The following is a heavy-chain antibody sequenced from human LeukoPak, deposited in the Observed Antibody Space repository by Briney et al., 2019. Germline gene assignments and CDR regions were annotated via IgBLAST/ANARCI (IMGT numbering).Heavy chain of an antibody. V-gene: IGHV3-64D*06. CDR2: ISSNGGST. CDR1: GFTFNSYS. Sequence: PGGSLRLSCSAPGFTFNSYSMHWGRPAPGEGMEYVSAISSNGGSTYYADSVKGRFTISRDNSKNTLYLQMSSLRAEDTAVYYCVNRLLGSLDYWGQGTLVTVSS. CDR3: VNRLLGSLDY. J-gene: IGHJ4*02. D-gene: IGHD7-27*01.